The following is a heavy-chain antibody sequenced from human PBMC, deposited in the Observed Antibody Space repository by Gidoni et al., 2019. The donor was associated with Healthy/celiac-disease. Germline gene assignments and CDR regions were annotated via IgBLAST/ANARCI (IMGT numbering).Heavy chain of an antibody. Sequence: QVQLQASGPGLVEPPGTLSPTCAVSAGSISSSNWWSWVRQPPGKGLEWIGVIYHSGSTNYNPSLKSRVTISVDKSKNQFSLKLSSVTAADTAVYYCARDRGYGYRRTPNFDYWGQGTLVTVSS. J-gene: IGHJ4*02. CDR1: AGSISSSNW. V-gene: IGHV4-4*03. CDR2: IYHSGST. CDR3: ARDRGYGYRRTPNFDY. D-gene: IGHD5-18*01.